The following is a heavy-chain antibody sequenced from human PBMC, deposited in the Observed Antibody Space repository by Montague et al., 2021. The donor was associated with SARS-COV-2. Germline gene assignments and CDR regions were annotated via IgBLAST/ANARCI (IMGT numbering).Heavy chain of an antibody. CDR3: AGYGGSCYFFDWFDP. D-gene: IGHD2-15*01. CDR2: ISSSGSTI. V-gene: IGHV3-48*03. J-gene: IGHJ5*02. CDR1: GFTFSSYE. Sequence: SLRLSCAASGFTFSSYEMNWVRQAPGKGLEWVSYISSSGSTIYYXDSVKGRFTISRDNAKKSLYLQMNSMRAEDTAVYYCAGYGGSCYFFDWFDPWGQGTLVTVSS.